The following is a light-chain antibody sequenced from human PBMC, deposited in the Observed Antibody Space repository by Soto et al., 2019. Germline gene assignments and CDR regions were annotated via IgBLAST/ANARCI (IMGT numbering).Light chain of an antibody. CDR3: QQYGSSTYT. J-gene: IGKJ2*01. CDR2: GAS. CDR1: QSVSRSY. Sequence: NVLTQSPGTVSLSPGERATLSCMASQSVSRSYLAWYQLKPGQAPRLLIYGASSRATGIPDRFSGSGSGTDFTLTISRLEPEDFAVYYCQQYGSSTYTLGQGTKVDIK. V-gene: IGKV3-20*01.